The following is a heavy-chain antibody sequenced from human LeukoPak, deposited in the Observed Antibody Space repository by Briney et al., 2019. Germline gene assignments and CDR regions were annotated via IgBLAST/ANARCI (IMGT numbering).Heavy chain of an antibody. CDR3: ARLTYYYDSSGHYYWFDP. D-gene: IGHD3-22*01. CDR1: GGSISSGGYY. J-gene: IGHJ5*02. CDR2: TYYSGSI. Sequence: SETLSLTCTVSGGSISSGGYYWSWIRQHPGKGLEWIGYTYYSGSINYNPSLKSRVTISLDTSKNQFSLKLSSVTAADTAVYYCARLTYYYDSSGHYYWFDPWGQEPWSPSPQ. V-gene: IGHV4-61*08.